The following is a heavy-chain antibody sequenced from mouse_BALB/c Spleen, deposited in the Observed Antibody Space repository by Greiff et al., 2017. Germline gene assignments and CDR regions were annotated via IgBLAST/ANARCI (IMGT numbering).Heavy chain of an antibody. J-gene: IGHJ4*01. CDR2: IWSGGST. CDR3: ARRQLGLRKDAMDY. Sequence: VQVVESGPGLVQPSQSLSITCTVSGFSLTSYGVHWVRQSPGKGLEWLGVIWSGGSTDYNAAFISRLSISKDNSKSQVFFKMNSLQANDTAIYYCARRQLGLRKDAMDYWGQGTSVTVSS. CDR1: GFSLTSYG. D-gene: IGHD3-2*01. V-gene: IGHV2-2*02.